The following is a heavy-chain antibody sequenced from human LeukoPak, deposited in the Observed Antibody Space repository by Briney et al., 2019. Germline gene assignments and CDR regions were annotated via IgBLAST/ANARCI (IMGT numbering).Heavy chain of an antibody. CDR2: IRYDGSNK. CDR1: GFIFNSYG. V-gene: IGHV3-30*02. CDR3: ATLPYYYDSSGSYYFDY. J-gene: IGHJ4*02. Sequence: GGSLRLSCAASGFIFNSYGMQWVRQAPGKGLEWVEFIRYDGSNKYYADSVKGRFTISRDNSKNTLYLQMNSLRVEDTAVYYCATLPYYYDSSGSYYFDYWGQGTLVTVSS. D-gene: IGHD3-22*01.